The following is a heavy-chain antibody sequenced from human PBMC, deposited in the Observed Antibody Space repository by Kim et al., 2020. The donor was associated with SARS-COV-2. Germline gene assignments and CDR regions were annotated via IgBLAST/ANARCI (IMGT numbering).Heavy chain of an antibody. Sequence: SVKVSCKASGGTFSSYAISWVRQAPGQGLEWMGGIIPIFGTAHYAQKFQGRVTITADKSTSTAYMELNSLRSEDTAVYYCARGAEMAPAVGYFDYWGQGTLVTVSS. J-gene: IGHJ4*02. CDR2: IIPIFGTA. D-gene: IGHD6-19*01. CDR1: GGTFSSYA. CDR3: ARGAEMAPAVGYFDY. V-gene: IGHV1-69*06.